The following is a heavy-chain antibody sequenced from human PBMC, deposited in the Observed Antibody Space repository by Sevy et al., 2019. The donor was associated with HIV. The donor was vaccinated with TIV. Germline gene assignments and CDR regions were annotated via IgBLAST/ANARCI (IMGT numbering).Heavy chain of an antibody. D-gene: IGHD3-3*01. J-gene: IGHJ4*02. CDR1: GFSVNSNY. CDR2: IYSEGST. Sequence: GGSLRLSCAASGFSVNSNYMTWVRQAPGKGLDWVSIIYSEGSTKYADAPKARFTISRDNSKNMMYLQMNSLRVEDTAVYYCARGGTIFGLVRHYFDYWGQGTLVTVSS. CDR3: ARGGTIFGLVRHYFDY. V-gene: IGHV3-66*01.